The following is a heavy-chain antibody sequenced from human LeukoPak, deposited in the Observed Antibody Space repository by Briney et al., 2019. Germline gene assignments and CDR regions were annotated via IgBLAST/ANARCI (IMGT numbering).Heavy chain of an antibody. J-gene: IGHJ4*02. V-gene: IGHV3-11*03. CDR3: ASYEMVAAAGSLLDY. D-gene: IGHD6-13*01. Sequence: GGSLRLSCAASGFTFSDYYMSWIRQAPGKGLEWVSYISSSSSYTNYADSVKGRFTISRDNAKNSLYLQMNSLRAEDTAVYYCASYEMVAAAGSLLDYWGQGTLVTLSS. CDR1: GFTFSDYY. CDR2: ISSSSSYT.